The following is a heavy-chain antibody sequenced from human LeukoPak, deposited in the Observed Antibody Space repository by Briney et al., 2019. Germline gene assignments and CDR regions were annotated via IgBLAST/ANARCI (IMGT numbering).Heavy chain of an antibody. CDR1: GFTLSSYS. Sequence: GGSLRLSCAASGFTLSSYSMNWVRQAPGKGLEWVSSISSSSSYIYYADSVKGRFTISRDNAKNSLYLQMNSLRAEDTAVYYCARVDGDYVLDYWGQGTLVTVSS. V-gene: IGHV3-21*01. CDR3: ARVDGDYVLDY. CDR2: ISSSSSYI. J-gene: IGHJ4*02. D-gene: IGHD4-17*01.